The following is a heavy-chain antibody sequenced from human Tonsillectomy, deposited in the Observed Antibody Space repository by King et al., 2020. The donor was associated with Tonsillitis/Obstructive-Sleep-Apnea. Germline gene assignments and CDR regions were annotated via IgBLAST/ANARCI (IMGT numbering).Heavy chain of an antibody. Sequence: VELQQWGAGLLKPSETLSLTCAVYGGSFSGYYWSGVRQPPGKGLEWIGEINHSGSTNYNPSLKSRVTISVDTSKNQFSLKLSSVTAADTAVYYCAREIPRVVVAARASFPTCPFDPWGQGSLVTVSS. CDR2: INHSGST. CDR3: AREIPRVVVAARASFPTCPFDP. CDR1: GGSFSGYY. J-gene: IGHJ5*02. D-gene: IGHD2-15*01. V-gene: IGHV4-34*01.